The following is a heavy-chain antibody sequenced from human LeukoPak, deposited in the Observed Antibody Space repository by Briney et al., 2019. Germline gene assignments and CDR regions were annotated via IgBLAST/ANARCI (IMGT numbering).Heavy chain of an antibody. D-gene: IGHD4-11*01. CDR1: GYTFTGYY. V-gene: IGHV1-2*04. CDR3: AREAYSNYNYYYGMDV. J-gene: IGHJ6*02. Sequence: ASVKVSCKASGYTFTGYYMHWVRQAPGRGLEWMGWINPNSGGTNYAQKFQGWVTMTRDTSISTAYMELSRLRSDDTAVYYCAREAYSNYNYYYGMDVWGQGTTVTVSS. CDR2: INPNSGGT.